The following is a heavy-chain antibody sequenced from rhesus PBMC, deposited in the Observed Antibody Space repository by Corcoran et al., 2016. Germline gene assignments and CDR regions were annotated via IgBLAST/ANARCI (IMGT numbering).Heavy chain of an antibody. CDR3: ASGPTGVIIMRGDYGLES. J-gene: IGHJ6*01. D-gene: IGHD3-34*01. Sequence: QVQLQESGPAVVKPSETLSLTCAVSGGSIRSGYAWSWIRQSPGKGLAWIGYIHGIIGNTNYNPSLKSRVTISKDTSKNQFSLRLSSMTTADTAVYYCASGPTGVIIMRGDYGLESWGQGVVVTVSS. V-gene: IGHV4S7*01. CDR1: GGSIRSGYA. CDR2: IHGIIGNT.